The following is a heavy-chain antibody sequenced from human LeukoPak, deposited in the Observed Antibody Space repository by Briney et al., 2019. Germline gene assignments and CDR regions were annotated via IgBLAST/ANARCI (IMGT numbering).Heavy chain of an antibody. CDR2: INPSGGST. CDR1: GYTFTSYY. D-gene: IGHD2-2*01. Sequence: ASVKVSCKASGYTFTSYYMHWVRQAPGQGLEWMGIINPSGGSTSYAQKFQGRVTMTRDTSTSTVYMELSSLRSEDTAVYYCARGPDIVVAPAATYYYYYMDVWGKGTTVTVSS. CDR3: ARGPDIVVAPAATYYYYYMDV. V-gene: IGHV1-46*03. J-gene: IGHJ6*03.